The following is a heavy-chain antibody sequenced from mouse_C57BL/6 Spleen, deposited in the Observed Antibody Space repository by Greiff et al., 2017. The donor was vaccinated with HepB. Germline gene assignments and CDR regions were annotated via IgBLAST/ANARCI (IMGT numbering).Heavy chain of an antibody. Sequence: VQLQQSGAELVRPGTSVKVSCKASRYAFTNYLIEWVKQRPGQGLEWIGVINPGSGGTNYNEKFKGKATLTADKSSSTAYMQLSSLTSEDSAVYFCARGGYYYGSSYNYAMDYWGQGTSVTVSS. CDR3: ARGGYYYGSSYNYAMDY. J-gene: IGHJ4*01. D-gene: IGHD1-1*01. V-gene: IGHV1-54*01. CDR1: RYAFTNYL. CDR2: INPGSGGT.